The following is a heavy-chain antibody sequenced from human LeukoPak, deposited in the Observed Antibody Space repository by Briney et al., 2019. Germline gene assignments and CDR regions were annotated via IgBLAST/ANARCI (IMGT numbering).Heavy chain of an antibody. V-gene: IGHV4-4*08. J-gene: IGHJ2*01. D-gene: IGHD3-22*01. CDR3: ARRAYYDTSGYYPASGYFDL. CDR1: GGSIFSYY. CDR2: IYSNGIT. Sequence: SETLSLTCTVSGGSIFSYYFNWIRQPPGKGLDWIGYIYSNGITNYNPSLRSRGTISIATSKNQFSLRLRSVTAADTAIYYCARRAYYDTSGYYPASGYFDLWGRGTLVTVSS.